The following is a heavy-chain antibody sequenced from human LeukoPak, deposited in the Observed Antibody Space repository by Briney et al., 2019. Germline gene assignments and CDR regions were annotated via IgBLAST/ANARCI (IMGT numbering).Heavy chain of an antibody. D-gene: IGHD5-12*01. CDR3: ARVGWLHPAFDY. CDR2: IRYDGSNK. Sequence: GGSLRLSCAASGFTFSSYGMHWVRQAPGKGLEWVAFIRYDGSNKYYADSVKGRFTISRDNAKNSLYLQMNSLRAEDTAVYYCARVGWLHPAFDYWGQGTLVTVSS. CDR1: GFTFSSYG. J-gene: IGHJ4*02. V-gene: IGHV3-30*02.